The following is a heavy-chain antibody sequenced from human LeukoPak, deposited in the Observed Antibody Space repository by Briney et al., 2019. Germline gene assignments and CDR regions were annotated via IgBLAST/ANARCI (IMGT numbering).Heavy chain of an antibody. D-gene: IGHD2-15*01. V-gene: IGHV4-4*07. Sequence: SETLSLTCTVSGGSISSYYWSWIRQPAGKGLEWIGRIYTSGSINYNPSLKSRVTMSVDTSKDQFSLKLSSVTAADTAVYYCARVSCSGGSCSQGYYYGMDVWGQGTAVTVSS. J-gene: IGHJ6*02. CDR1: GGSISSYY. CDR2: IYTSGSI. CDR3: ARVSCSGGSCSQGYYYGMDV.